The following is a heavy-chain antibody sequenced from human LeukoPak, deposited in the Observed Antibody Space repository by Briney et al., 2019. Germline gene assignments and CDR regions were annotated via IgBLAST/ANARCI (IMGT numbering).Heavy chain of an antibody. CDR1: GYTFTGYY. Sequence: ASLKVSSKPSGYTFTGYYMHSVRQTPGQGLEWMGWINPNIGGTNSAQKFQGWVTMTRAKYISTAYMELSRLRSDDTAVYYCARSAGKGYSSSLLGYWGKGTLVTVSS. V-gene: IGHV1-2*04. CDR2: INPNIGGT. J-gene: IGHJ4*02. D-gene: IGHD6-13*01. CDR3: ARSAGKGYSSSLLGY.